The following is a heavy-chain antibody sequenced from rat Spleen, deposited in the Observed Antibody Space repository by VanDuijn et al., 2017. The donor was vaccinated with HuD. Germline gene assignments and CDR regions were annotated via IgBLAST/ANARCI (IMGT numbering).Heavy chain of an antibody. CDR1: GFTFTNYD. CDR2: ISTGGTTP. Sequence: EVRLVESGGGLVQPGRSLKLSCAASGFTFTNYDMAWVRQAPTKGLEWIASISTGGTTPYYRGSVKGRFTISRDNAKNTQYLQMDSLRSEDTATYYCTRGYVMDAWGQGASVTVSS. V-gene: IGHV5S13*01. J-gene: IGHJ4*01. CDR3: TRGYVMDA.